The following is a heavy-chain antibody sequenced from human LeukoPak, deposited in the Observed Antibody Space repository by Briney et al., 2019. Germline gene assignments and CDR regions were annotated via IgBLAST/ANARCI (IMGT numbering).Heavy chain of an antibody. CDR3: ARRGGSYSHSDF. Sequence: ASVKVSCKASGYTFSSYGIIWVRQAPGQGLEWMGWVSAFNGNTDYAPKLQGRVTMTTDTPTTTAYMELRSLTPDDTAVYYCARRGGSYSHSDFWGQGTLVTVSS. D-gene: IGHD1-26*01. J-gene: IGHJ4*02. V-gene: IGHV1-18*01. CDR1: GYTFSSYG. CDR2: VSAFNGNT.